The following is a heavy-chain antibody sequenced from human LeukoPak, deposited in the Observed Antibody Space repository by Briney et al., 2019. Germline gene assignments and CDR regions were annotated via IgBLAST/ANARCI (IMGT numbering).Heavy chain of an antibody. D-gene: IGHD1-1*01. CDR3: ARQLEITDAFDI. CDR1: GYIFTTYW. V-gene: IGHV5-51*01. J-gene: IGHJ3*02. CDR2: IYPGDSDA. Sequence: GESLKISCKASGYIFTTYWIGWVRQMPGKGLEWMGAIYPGDSDARYSPSFQGQVTISADKSINHAYLQWSSLKTSDTAMYYCARQLEITDAFDIWGQGTMVTVSS.